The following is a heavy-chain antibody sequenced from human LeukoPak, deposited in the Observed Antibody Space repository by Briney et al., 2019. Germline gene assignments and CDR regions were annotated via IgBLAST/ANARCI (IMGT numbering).Heavy chain of an antibody. D-gene: IGHD6-19*01. CDR1: GFTSSNHG. Sequence: GGSLRLSCAASGFTSSNHGMHWVRQAPGKGLEWVAVIWYDGSNKYYADSAKGRFTISRDDSKCTLYLQMNSLRAEDTAVYYCARRPRYSSGPVGDYWGQGTLVTVSS. CDR3: ARRPRYSSGPVGDY. CDR2: IWYDGSNK. J-gene: IGHJ4*02. V-gene: IGHV3-33*01.